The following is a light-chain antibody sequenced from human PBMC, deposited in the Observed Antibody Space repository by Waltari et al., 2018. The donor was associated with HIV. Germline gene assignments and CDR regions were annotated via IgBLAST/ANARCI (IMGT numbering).Light chain of an antibody. V-gene: IGLV2-11*01. J-gene: IGLJ2*01. CDR3: CSFAGSSTFVV. CDR1: SSDVGNYDY. Sequence: QSSLTQPRSMSGSPGQSVTISCTGTSSDVGNYDYVSWYQQHPGKAPKLILYDVSERPSGVPDRFSGSKSGNTASLTISGLQVEDEAVYHCCSFAGSSTFVVFGGGTILTVL. CDR2: DVS.